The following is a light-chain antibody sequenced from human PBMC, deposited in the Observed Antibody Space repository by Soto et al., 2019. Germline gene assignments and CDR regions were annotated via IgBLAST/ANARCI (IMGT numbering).Light chain of an antibody. Sequence: QSVLTQPPSVSEAPRQRVTISCSGSWSNIGNNAVSRFQQLPGKAPKLLIYYDDLLASGVSDRFSGSKSGTSASLAISGLQSEDEADYYCAVWDDSLNGRIFGGGTKLTVL. CDR1: WSNIGNNA. CDR3: AVWDDSLNGRI. J-gene: IGLJ2*01. CDR2: YDD. V-gene: IGLV1-36*01.